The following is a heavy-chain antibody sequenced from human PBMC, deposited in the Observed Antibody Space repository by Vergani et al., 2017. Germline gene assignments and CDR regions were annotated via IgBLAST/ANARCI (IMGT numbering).Heavy chain of an antibody. J-gene: IGHJ4*02. CDR1: GFTFSSYG. V-gene: IGHV3-30*18. Sequence: QVQLVESGGGVVQPGRSLRLSCAASGFTFSSYGMHWVRQAPGKGLAWVAVISYDGSNKYYADSVKGRFTISRDNSKNTLYLQMNSLRAEDTAVYYCAKGGRFREAIMITFGGVIAXFDYWGQGTLVTVSS. CDR3: AKGGRFREAIMITFGGVIAXFDY. D-gene: IGHD3-16*02. CDR2: ISYDGSNK.